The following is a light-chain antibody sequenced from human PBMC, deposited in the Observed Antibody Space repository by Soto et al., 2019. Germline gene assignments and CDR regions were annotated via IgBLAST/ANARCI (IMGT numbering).Light chain of an antibody. CDR3: QSYDSSLSGVV. Sequence: HSVLTQPPSVSGAPGQRVTISCTGSSSNIGAGYEVHWYQQLPGTAPRLLIHGNNNRPSGVPDRFSGSKSGTSASLAITGLQAEDEADYYCQSYDSSLSGVVFGGGTKLTVL. CDR1: SSNIGAGYE. CDR2: GNN. V-gene: IGLV1-40*01. J-gene: IGLJ2*01.